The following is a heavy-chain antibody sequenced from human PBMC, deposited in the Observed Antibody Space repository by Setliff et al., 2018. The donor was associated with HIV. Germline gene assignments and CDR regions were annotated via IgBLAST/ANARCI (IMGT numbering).Heavy chain of an antibody. CDR2: VSSRGDT. J-gene: IGHJ4*02. CDR3: ARAAAGNTGPFDL. D-gene: IGHD4-17*01. CDR1: DSGTYY. Sequence: LSLPCTVSDSGTYYWSWIRQPAGKGLEWIGRVSSRGDTNYNPSLKSRVTMSVDTSKSQFSLKLTSVTASDTAVYYCARAAAGNTGPFDLWGQGSRSPSPQ. V-gene: IGHV4-61*02.